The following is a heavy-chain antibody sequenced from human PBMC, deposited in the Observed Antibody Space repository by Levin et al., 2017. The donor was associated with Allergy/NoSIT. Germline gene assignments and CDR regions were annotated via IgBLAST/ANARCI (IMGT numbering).Heavy chain of an antibody. J-gene: IGHJ4*02. D-gene: IGHD6-6*01. Sequence: SETLSLTCTVSGGSISSYYWSWIRQPPGKGLEWIGYIYYSGSTYYNPSLKSRVTISVDTSRNQFSLKLSSVTAADTAVYYCAREVSTIPARGDYFDYWGQGALVTVSS. CDR3: AREVSTIPARGDYFDY. CDR2: IYYSGST. V-gene: IGHV4-59*01. CDR1: GGSISSYY.